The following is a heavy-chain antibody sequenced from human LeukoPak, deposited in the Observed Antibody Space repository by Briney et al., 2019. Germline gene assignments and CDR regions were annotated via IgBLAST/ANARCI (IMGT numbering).Heavy chain of an antibody. CDR1: GGSISSSSYY. J-gene: IGHJ4*02. V-gene: IGHV4-39*07. D-gene: IGHD3-10*01. CDR2: MYYSGST. Sequence: SETLSLTCTVSGGSISSSSYYWGWIRQSPGKGLEWIGSMYYSGSTYYNPPLKSRVTISVDTSKNQFSLKLNSVTAADTAVYYCARGRHSGYYYGSGSYSFDYWGQGTLVTVSS. CDR3: ARGRHSGYYYGSGSYSFDY.